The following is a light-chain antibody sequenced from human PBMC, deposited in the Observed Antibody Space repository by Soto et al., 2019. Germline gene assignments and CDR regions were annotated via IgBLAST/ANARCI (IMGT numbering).Light chain of an antibody. J-gene: IGKJ2*01. V-gene: IGKV3-11*01. CDR3: QQRSNWYT. Sequence: EIVLTQSPATLSLSPGERATLSCRASQSVSSYLAWYQQKPGQAPRLLIYDASNRAPGIPARFSGSGSGTDSTLTISRLEPEDFAVYYCQQRSNWYTFGQGTKLEIK. CDR2: DAS. CDR1: QSVSSY.